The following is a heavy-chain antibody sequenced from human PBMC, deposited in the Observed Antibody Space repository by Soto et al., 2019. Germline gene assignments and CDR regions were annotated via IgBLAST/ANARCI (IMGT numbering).Heavy chain of an antibody. D-gene: IGHD3-16*01. J-gene: IGHJ4*02. Sequence: QITLKESGPPLVKPTQTLTLTCTFSGFSLSTSGVGVGWIRQPPGKALEWLALIYWDDDKRYSPSLKSRRTITKDTSKNQVVLTMTNMDPVVTATYYCARAGELDYWGQGTLVTVSS. CDR3: ARAGELDY. CDR2: IYWDDDK. V-gene: IGHV2-5*02. CDR1: GFSLSTSGVG.